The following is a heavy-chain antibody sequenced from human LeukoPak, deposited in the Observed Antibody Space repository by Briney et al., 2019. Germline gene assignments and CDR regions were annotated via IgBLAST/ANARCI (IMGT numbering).Heavy chain of an antibody. V-gene: IGHV3-48*04. CDR1: GFTFSSYA. CDR3: ARATRNGYDY. D-gene: IGHD5-24*01. CDR2: ISSGSDTI. Sequence: PGGSLRLSCAASGFTFSSYAMNWVRQAPGKGPEWVSYISSGSDTIYYADSAKGRFTMSRDNAKNSLFLQMNSLRAEDTAVYYCARATRNGYDYWGQGTLVAVSS. J-gene: IGHJ4*02.